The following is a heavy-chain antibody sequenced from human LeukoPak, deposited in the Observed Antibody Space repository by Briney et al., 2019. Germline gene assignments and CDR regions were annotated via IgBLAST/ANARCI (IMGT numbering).Heavy chain of an antibody. V-gene: IGHV1-8*01. CDR3: ARGIRGGYDFGSDY. J-gene: IGHJ4*02. CDR2: MNPNSGNT. D-gene: IGHD5-12*01. CDR1: GYTFTSYD. Sequence: ASVNVSCKASGYTFTSYDINWVRQAAGQGLERMGWMNPNSGNTGYAQKFQGRVTMTRNTSISTAYMELSSLRSEDTAVYYCARGIRGGYDFGSDYWGQGTLVTVSS.